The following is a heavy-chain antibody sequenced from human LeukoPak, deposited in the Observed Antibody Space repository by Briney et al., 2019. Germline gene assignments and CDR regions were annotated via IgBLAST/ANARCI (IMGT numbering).Heavy chain of an antibody. CDR1: GFTFSSYW. CDR3: ARDFRERRGITGPHGMDV. D-gene: IGHD1-20*01. J-gene: IGHJ6*02. V-gene: IGHV4-4*02. CDR2: IYHSGST. Sequence: GSLRLSCAASGFTFSSYWMSWVRQAPGKGLEWIGEIYHSGSTNYNPSLKSRVTISIDKSKNQFSLKLSSVIAADTAVYYCARDFRERRGITGPHGMDVWGQGTTVTVSS.